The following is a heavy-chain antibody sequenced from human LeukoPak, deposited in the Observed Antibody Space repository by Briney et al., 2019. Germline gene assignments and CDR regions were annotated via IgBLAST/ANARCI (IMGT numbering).Heavy chain of an antibody. V-gene: IGHV4-38-2*01. CDR1: GYSISSGYY. CDR3: AGTYYDSSGYIFDY. CDR2: IYHSGST. Sequence: SSETLSLTXAVSGYSISSGYYWGWIRQPPGKGLEWIGSIYHSGSTYYNPSLKSRVTISVDTSKNQFSLKLSSVTAADTAVYYCAGTYYDSSGYIFDYWGQGTLVTVSS. D-gene: IGHD3-22*01. J-gene: IGHJ4*02.